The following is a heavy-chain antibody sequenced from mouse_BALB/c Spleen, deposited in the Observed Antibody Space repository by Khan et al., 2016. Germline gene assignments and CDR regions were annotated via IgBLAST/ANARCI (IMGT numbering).Heavy chain of an antibody. V-gene: IGHV4-1*02. CDR1: GFAFSRYW. Sequence: EVKLLESGGGLVQPGGTLKLSCAASGFAFSRYWMNWVRQAPGKGLEWIGEINPDSSTINYTPSLKDKFIISRDNAKNTLYLQMRKVRSEDTALYYCARLNYDGCVDYWGQGTTLTVSS. D-gene: IGHD1-1*01. CDR3: ARLNYDGCVDY. CDR2: INPDSSTI. J-gene: IGHJ2*01.